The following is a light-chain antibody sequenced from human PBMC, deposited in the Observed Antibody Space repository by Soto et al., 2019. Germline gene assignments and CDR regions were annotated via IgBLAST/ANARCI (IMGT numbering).Light chain of an antibody. V-gene: IGKV1-5*03. Sequence: DIQMTQSPSTLSASVGDRVTITCRASQSISSWLAWYQQKPGKAPKLLIYKASSLESGVPSRFSGSGSGTEFTLTISRLEPEDFAVYYCQQYGRSLITFGQGTRLEI. CDR1: QSISSW. CDR2: KAS. J-gene: IGKJ5*01. CDR3: QQYGRSLIT.